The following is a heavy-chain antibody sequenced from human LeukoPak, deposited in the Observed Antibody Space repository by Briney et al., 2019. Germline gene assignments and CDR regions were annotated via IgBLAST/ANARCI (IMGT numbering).Heavy chain of an antibody. J-gene: IGHJ4*02. CDR1: GFTFSSYG. Sequence: GGSLRLSCAASGFTFSSYGMHWVRQAPGKGLEWVAFIRYDGSNKYYADSVKGRFTISRDNSKNTLYLQMNSLRAEDTAVYYCAKDITIAAAGLFDYWCQGTLVTVSS. V-gene: IGHV3-30*02. CDR2: IRYDGSNK. D-gene: IGHD6-13*01. CDR3: AKDITIAAAGLFDY.